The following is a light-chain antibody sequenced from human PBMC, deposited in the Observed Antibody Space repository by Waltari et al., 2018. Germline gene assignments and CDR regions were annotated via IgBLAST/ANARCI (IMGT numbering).Light chain of an antibody. CDR1: TSDFGGRDY. J-gene: IGLJ1*01. Sequence: QSTLTQPASVSGSPGQSITISCTSTSDFGGRDYVSWYQQHPGKAPKLTIYEVYNRPSGVSNRFSCSKSGNTASLTISGLQPEDEADYYCSSYSNSGGTPFYVFGSGTKVTVL. CDR3: SSYSNSGGTPFYV. CDR2: EVY. V-gene: IGLV2-14*01.